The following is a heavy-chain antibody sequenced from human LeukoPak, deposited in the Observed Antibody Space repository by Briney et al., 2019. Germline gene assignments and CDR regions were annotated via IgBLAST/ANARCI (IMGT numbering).Heavy chain of an antibody. D-gene: IGHD3-22*01. CDR2: VNPSGGST. Sequence: ASVKVSCKASGYTFTSYYMHWVRQAPGQGLEWMGIVNPSGGSTSYAQKFQGRVTMTRDTSTSTVYMELSSLRSEDTAVYYCARDVGTGDSSGYYYEISSNYGMDVWGQGTTVTVSS. CDR3: ARDVGTGDSSGYYYEISSNYGMDV. J-gene: IGHJ6*02. CDR1: GYTFTSYY. V-gene: IGHV1-46*01.